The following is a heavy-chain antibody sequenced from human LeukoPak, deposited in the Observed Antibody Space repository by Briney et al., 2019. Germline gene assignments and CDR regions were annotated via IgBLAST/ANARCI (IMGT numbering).Heavy chain of an antibody. D-gene: IGHD2-2*01. J-gene: IGHJ5*02. CDR3: ARRGYCSSTSCYEYWFDP. V-gene: IGHV4-39*01. Sequence: KPSETQSLTCTVSGGSISSSSYYWGWIRQPPGKGLEWIGIIYYSGSTYYNPSLKSRLTISVDTSKNQFSLKLSSVTATDTAVYYCARRGYCSSTSCYEYWFDPWGQGTLVTVSS. CDR2: IYYSGST. CDR1: GGSISSSSYY.